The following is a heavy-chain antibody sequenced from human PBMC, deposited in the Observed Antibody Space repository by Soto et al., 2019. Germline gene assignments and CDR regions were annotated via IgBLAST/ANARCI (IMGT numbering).Heavy chain of an antibody. CDR3: ARHSWGIAASYYYYGMDV. D-gene: IGHD6-13*01. Sequence: GESLKISCKGSGYSFTSYWISWVRQMPGKGLEWMGRIDPSDSYTNYSPSFQGHVTISADKSISTAYLQWSSLKASDTAMYYCARHSWGIAASYYYYGMDVWGQGTTVTVSS. CDR2: IDPSDSYT. V-gene: IGHV5-10-1*01. CDR1: GYSFTSYW. J-gene: IGHJ6*02.